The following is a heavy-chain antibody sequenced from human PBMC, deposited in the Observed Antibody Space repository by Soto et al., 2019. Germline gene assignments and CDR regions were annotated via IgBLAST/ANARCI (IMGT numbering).Heavy chain of an antibody. J-gene: IGHJ5*02. V-gene: IGHV4-39*01. CDR2: IYYSGTT. D-gene: IGHD6-19*01. Sequence: SETLSLTCTVSGGSISSSSYYWGWIRQPPGKGLEWIGSIYYSGTTYYNPSLKSRVTISVDTSKNQFSLKLSSVTAADTAVYYCARVQWLFDPWGQGTLVTVSS. CDR1: GGSISSSSYY. CDR3: ARVQWLFDP.